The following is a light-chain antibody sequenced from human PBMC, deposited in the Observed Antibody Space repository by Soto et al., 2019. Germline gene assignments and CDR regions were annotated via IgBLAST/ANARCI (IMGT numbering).Light chain of an antibody. CDR2: RNN. Sequence: QSALTQPPSVSGTPGQRVTISCSGGTSNIGDNYVYWFRQLPGVAPTLLIYRNNLRPSGVPDRFSGSKSRTSAFLTISGLQTDDEGDYYCGGWDDTLNGRLFGGGTKLTVL. J-gene: IGLJ3*02. V-gene: IGLV1-47*01. CDR3: GGWDDTLNGRL. CDR1: TSNIGDNY.